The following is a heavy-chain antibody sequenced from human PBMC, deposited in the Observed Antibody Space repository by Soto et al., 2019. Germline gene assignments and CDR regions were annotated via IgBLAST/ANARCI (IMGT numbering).Heavy chain of an antibody. J-gene: IGHJ4*02. CDR2: IYYSGTT. V-gene: IGHV4-39*01. Sequence: SETLSLTCTVSGGSMSSSSYYWGWIRQPPGEGLERIGSIYYSGTTYYKSSLESRPTITVETTKNNISLKLSSLTAAHTVVYHCARHSGGWLYCFDYWGQGTLVTVSS. CDR3: ARHSGGWLYCFDY. D-gene: IGHD2-15*01. CDR1: GGSMSSSSYY.